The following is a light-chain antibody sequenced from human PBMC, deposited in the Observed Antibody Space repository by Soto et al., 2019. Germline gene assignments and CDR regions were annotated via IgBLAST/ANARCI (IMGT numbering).Light chain of an antibody. CDR3: QVWDSINDHVV. Sequence: SYELTQPPSVSVAPGSTARITCGGNNIGNKHVHWYQQRPGQAPGLVIYYDRDRPSRIPERLSGSNSGNTATLTISRVEAGDEADYYCQVWDSINDHVVFGGGTKLTVL. J-gene: IGLJ2*01. CDR2: YDR. V-gene: IGLV3-21*01. CDR1: NIGNKH.